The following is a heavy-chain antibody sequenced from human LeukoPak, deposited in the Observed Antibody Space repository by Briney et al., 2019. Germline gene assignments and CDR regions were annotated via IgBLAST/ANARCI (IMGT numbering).Heavy chain of an antibody. V-gene: IGHV4-38-2*01. Sequence: PSETLSLTCAVSGYSISSGYYWGWIRQPPGKGLEWIGSIYHSWSTYYNPSLDSRVTTSVEPSNTPFSLKLSSVAAADTAVYYCARGPYSSGYWDYWGQGTLVTVSS. J-gene: IGHJ4*02. CDR1: GYSISSGYY. D-gene: IGHD5-18*01. CDR3: ARGPYSSGYWDY. CDR2: IYHSWST.